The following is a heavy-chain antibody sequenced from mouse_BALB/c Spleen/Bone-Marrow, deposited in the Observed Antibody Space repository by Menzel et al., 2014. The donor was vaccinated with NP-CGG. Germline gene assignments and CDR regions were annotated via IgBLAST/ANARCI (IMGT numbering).Heavy chain of an antibody. J-gene: IGHJ4*01. CDR2: INPDSSTI. D-gene: IGHD2-3*01. Sequence: EVNVVDSGGGLVQPGGSLKLSCAASGFAFSRYWMSWVRQAPGKGLKWIGEINPDSSTINYTPSLKDKFIISRDNAKNTLYLQMSKVRSEDTALYYCARPDGSPYAMDYWGQGTSVTVSS. V-gene: IGHV4-1*02. CDR1: GFAFSRYW. CDR3: ARPDGSPYAMDY.